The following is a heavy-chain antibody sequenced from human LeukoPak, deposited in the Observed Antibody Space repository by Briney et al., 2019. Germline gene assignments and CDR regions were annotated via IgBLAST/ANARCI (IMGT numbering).Heavy chain of an antibody. D-gene: IGHD3-10*01. CDR3: ARDYGSGPFDY. J-gene: IGHJ4*02. CDR2: ISSSSSYI. CDR1: RFTFSSYS. V-gene: IGHV3-21*01. Sequence: GGSLRLSCAASRFTFSSYSMNWVRQAPGKGLEWVSSISSSSSYIYYADSVKGRFTISRDNAKNSLYLQMNSLRAEDTAVYYCARDYGSGPFDYWGQGTLVAVSS.